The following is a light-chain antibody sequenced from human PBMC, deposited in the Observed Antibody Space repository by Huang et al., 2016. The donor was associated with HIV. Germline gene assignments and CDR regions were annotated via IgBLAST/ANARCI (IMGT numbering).Light chain of an antibody. Sequence: EIVMTQSPATLSVSPGERVTLSCRASQRLSSQLAWYQQKRGPAPRLLIYGVSTRATDIPARFSGGGSGTDFTLTINSLQSEDFATYYCQQYNDWPLTFGQGTEVEIK. V-gene: IGKV3-15*01. CDR3: QQYNDWPLT. J-gene: IGKJ1*01. CDR2: GVS. CDR1: QRLSSQ.